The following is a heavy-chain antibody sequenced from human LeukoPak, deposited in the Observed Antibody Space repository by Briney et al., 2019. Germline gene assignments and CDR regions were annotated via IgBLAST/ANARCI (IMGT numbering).Heavy chain of an antibody. J-gene: IGHJ4*02. CDR3: ARSRNSGGPNQFDY. Sequence: GGSLRLSCAASGFTVSSNYMSWVRQAPGKGLEWVSVIYSGDTTYYADSLKGRFTISRDNSKDTLYLQMNSLRAEDTAVYYCARSRNSGGPNQFDYWGQGTLVTVSS. V-gene: IGHV3-53*01. D-gene: IGHD2-15*01. CDR2: IYSGDTT. CDR1: GFTVSSNY.